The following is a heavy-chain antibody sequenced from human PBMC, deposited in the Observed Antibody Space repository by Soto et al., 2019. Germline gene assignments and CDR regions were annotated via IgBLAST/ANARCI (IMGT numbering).Heavy chain of an antibody. Sequence: ASVKVSCKASSYTFTSYGISWVRQAPGQGLEWMGWISPFIGNTNYAQKFQGRVTITADTSTSTAYMELSSLRSEDTAVYYCGRGYSGYDQYYFDYWGQGTLVTVSS. CDR3: GRGYSGYDQYYFDY. CDR1: SYTFTSYG. J-gene: IGHJ4*02. D-gene: IGHD5-12*01. CDR2: ISPFIGNT. V-gene: IGHV1-18*01.